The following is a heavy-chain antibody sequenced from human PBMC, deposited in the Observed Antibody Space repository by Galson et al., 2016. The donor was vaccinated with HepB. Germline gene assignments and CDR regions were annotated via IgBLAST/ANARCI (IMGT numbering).Heavy chain of an antibody. Sequence: QSGAEVKKPGESLKISCKASGYSFSSHWIGWVRQMAGKGLEWMGIIYAGDSDTRYSPSFEGQVTISVDRSISAAYLQWSSLKASDTAMYYCARLGVVQDYYGMDVWGQGTTVTVSS. D-gene: IGHD3-10*01. CDR2: IYAGDSDT. CDR3: ARLGVVQDYYGMDV. CDR1: GYSFSSHW. J-gene: IGHJ6*02. V-gene: IGHV5-51*01.